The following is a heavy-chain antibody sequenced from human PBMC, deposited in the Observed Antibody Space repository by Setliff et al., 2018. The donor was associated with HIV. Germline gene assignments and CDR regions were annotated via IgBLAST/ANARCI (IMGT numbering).Heavy chain of an antibody. Sequence: GASVKVSCKASGYTLTTYAMYWVRQAPGQRLEWMGWINTGNVNTKYSQKLQGRVTITRDTSASTAHMELSSLRSEDTAVYYCVRDRFTWAYCGGACGWFDPWGQGTLVTVSS. CDR1: GYTLTTYA. V-gene: IGHV1-3*04. J-gene: IGHJ5*02. CDR2: INTGNVNT. CDR3: VRDRFTWAYCGGACGWFDP. D-gene: IGHD2-21*02.